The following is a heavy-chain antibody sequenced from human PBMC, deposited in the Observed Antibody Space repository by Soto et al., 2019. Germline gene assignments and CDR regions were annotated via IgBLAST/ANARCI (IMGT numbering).Heavy chain of an antibody. CDR3: ARWQDYSDSSGYYADY. CDR2: IYPTDSDT. D-gene: IGHD3-22*01. V-gene: IGHV5-51*01. CDR1: GYSFNSYW. J-gene: IGHJ4*02. Sequence: SGESLKISCKGSGYSFNSYWIGWVRQVPGKGLEWVGIIYPTDSDTTYSPSFQGQVTISVDKSITTAYLQWSSLNTSDTAIYYCARWQDYSDSSGYYADYWGQGTLVTVSS.